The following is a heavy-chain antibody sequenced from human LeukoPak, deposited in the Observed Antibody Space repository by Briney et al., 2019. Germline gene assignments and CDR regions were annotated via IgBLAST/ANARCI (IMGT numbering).Heavy chain of an antibody. Sequence: ASVKVSCKVPGYTLTELSMHWVRQAPGKGLEWMGGFDPEDGETIYAQKFQGRVTMTEDTSTDTAYMELSSLRSEDTAVYYCATGVYYYDSSGYWLDYWGQGTLVTVSS. CDR1: GYTLTELS. CDR3: ATGVYYYDSSGYWLDY. J-gene: IGHJ4*02. D-gene: IGHD3-22*01. CDR2: FDPEDGET. V-gene: IGHV1-24*01.